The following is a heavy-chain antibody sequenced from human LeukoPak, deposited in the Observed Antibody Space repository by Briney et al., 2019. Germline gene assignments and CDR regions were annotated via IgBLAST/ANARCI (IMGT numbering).Heavy chain of an antibody. CDR3: TRGQEFDDGVFDS. CDR2: IRSNGATA. CDR1: GFSFSSFA. D-gene: IGHD1-1*01. V-gene: IGHV3-23*01. Sequence: GGSLRLSCAASGFSFSSFAMTWVRQAPGKGLEWVSTIRSNGATAYNADSVKGRFTISRDNSKNTVYLQMNSLRVEDTAIYYCTRGQEFDDGVFDSWGQGTLVTVSS. J-gene: IGHJ4*02.